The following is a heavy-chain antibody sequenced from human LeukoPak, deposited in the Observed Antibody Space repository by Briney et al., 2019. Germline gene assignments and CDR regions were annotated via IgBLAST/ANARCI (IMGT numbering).Heavy chain of an antibody. CDR1: GFTFSSCG. J-gene: IGHJ4*02. D-gene: IGHD4-17*01. V-gene: IGHV3-33*01. Sequence: GGSLRLSCAASGFTFSSCGMHWVCQAPGKGLEWVAVIWYDGSHEYYADSVKGRFTISRDNSKNTLYLQMNSLRGEDTAVYYCARGDLYGDYVILNWGQGTLVTVSS. CDR2: IWYDGSHE. CDR3: ARGDLYGDYVILN.